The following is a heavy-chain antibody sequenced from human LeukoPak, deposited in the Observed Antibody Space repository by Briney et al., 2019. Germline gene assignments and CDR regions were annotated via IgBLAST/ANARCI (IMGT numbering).Heavy chain of an antibody. CDR1: GFDFSSYC. J-gene: IGHJ6*02. V-gene: IGHV3-30*03. Sequence: GGSLRLSCAASGFDFSSYCMHWVRQAPGKGLEWVGVISYDGGAKFYAESVGGRFSTCTDNANNMLYLQMNTLRAEDTAVYYWERDDLLWFGDRDFSYYYGMDVWGQGTTVTVSS. D-gene: IGHD3-10*01. CDR3: ERDDLLWFGDRDFSYYYGMDV. CDR2: ISYDGGAK.